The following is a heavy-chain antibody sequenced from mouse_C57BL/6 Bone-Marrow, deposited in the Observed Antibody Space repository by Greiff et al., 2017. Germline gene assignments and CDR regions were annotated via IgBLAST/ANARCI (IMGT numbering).Heavy chain of an antibody. V-gene: IGHV1-15*01. CDR2: IDPETGGT. Sequence: QVQLQQSGAELVRPGASVTLSCKASGYTFTDYEMHWVKQTPVHGLEWIGAIDPETGGTAYNQKFKGKAILTADKSSSTAYMELRSLTSEDSAVYDCTGNSWMIPYWYFDVWGTGTTVTVSS. D-gene: IGHD2-4*01. J-gene: IGHJ1*03. CDR1: GYTFTDYE. CDR3: TGNSWMIPYWYFDV.